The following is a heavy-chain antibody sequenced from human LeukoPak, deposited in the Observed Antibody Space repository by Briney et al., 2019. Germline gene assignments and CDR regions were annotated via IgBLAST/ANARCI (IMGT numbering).Heavy chain of an antibody. CDR2: IYYSAST. Sequence: SETLSLTCTVSGGSISSSSYYWGWIRQPPGKGLEWIGSIYYSASTYYNPSLKSRVTISVDTSKNQFSLKLSSVTAADTAVYYCARQGRYPYWGQGTLVTVSS. CDR3: ARQGRYPY. J-gene: IGHJ4*02. V-gene: IGHV4-39*01. CDR1: GGSISSSSYY. D-gene: IGHD6-19*01.